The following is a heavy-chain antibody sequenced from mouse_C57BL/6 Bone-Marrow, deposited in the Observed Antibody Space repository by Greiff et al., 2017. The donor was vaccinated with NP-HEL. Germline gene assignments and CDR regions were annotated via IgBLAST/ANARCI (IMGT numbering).Heavy chain of an antibody. D-gene: IGHD1-1*01. CDR1: GFTFSSYA. J-gene: IGHJ4*01. Sequence: EVKLVESGGGLVKPGGSLKLSCAASGFTFSSYAMSWVRQTPEKRLEWVATISDGGSYTYYPDNVKGRFTISRDNAKNNLYLQMSHLKSEDTAMYYCARVHYYGSSRYAMGYWGQGTSVTVAS. V-gene: IGHV5-4*03. CDR3: ARVHYYGSSRYAMGY. CDR2: ISDGGSYT.